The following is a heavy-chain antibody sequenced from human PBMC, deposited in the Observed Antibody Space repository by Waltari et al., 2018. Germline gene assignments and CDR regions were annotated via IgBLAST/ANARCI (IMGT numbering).Heavy chain of an antibody. Sequence: QVQLQESGPGLVKPSETLSLTCTVSGGSISSYYWSWIRQPPGKGLEWIGYIYYSGSTTYNPSLKSRVTISVDTSKNQFSLKLSSVTAADTAVYYCARDSSSAGVDYWGQGTLVTVSS. CDR2: IYYSGST. CDR1: GGSISSYY. J-gene: IGHJ4*02. CDR3: ARDSSSAGVDY. D-gene: IGHD6-13*01. V-gene: IGHV4-59*12.